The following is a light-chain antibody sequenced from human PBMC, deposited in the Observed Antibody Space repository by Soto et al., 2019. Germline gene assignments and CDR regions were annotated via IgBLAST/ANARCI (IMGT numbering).Light chain of an antibody. V-gene: IGKV4-1*01. CDR2: WAS. Sequence: DIVMTQSPESLAVSLGERATINCKSSQSVLYSGNNKNYLNWYQQKPGHPPKLLISWASTRESGVPDRFSGSGSRTEFSLTISSLQAEDVALYYCQQYYSSPYTFGQGTKLEI. J-gene: IGKJ2*01. CDR3: QQYYSSPYT. CDR1: QSVLYSGNNKNY.